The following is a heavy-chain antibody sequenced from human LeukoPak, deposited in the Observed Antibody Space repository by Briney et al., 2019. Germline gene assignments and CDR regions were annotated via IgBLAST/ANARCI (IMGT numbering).Heavy chain of an antibody. Sequence: VASVKVSCKASGYTFTGYCMHWVRQAPGQGLEWMGRINPNSGGTNYAQKFQGRVTMTRDTSISTAYMELSRLRSDDTAVYYCARLKETTDGLSFDYWGQGTLVTVSS. J-gene: IGHJ4*02. CDR3: ARLKETTDGLSFDY. CDR1: GYTFTGYC. CDR2: INPNSGGT. D-gene: IGHD1-1*01. V-gene: IGHV1-2*06.